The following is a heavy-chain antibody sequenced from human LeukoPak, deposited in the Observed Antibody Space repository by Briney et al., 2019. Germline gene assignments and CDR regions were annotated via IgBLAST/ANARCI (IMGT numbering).Heavy chain of an antibody. V-gene: IGHV1-8*01. Sequence: GASVKASCKASGYTFTSYDINWVRQATGQGLEWMGWMNPNSGNTGYAQKFQGRVTITADKSTSTAYMELSSLRSEDTAVYYCARDANTMVRGVINAWIYWGQGTLVTVSS. CDR1: GYTFTSYD. D-gene: IGHD3-10*01. CDR3: ARDANTMVRGVINAWIY. CDR2: MNPNSGNT. J-gene: IGHJ4*02.